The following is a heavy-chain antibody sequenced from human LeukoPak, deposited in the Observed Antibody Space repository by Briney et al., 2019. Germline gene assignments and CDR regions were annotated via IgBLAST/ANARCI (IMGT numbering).Heavy chain of an antibody. CDR3: ARDLGQYYDTSDNWFDP. CDR1: GFTFSSYS. D-gene: IGHD3-22*01. Sequence: PGESLRLSCATSGFTFSSYSMTWVRQAPGKGLEWVSTIASDTNIYYADSVKGRFTVSRDYAKSTMYLHLTSLRAEDTAVYYCARDLGQYYDTSDNWFDPWGQGTLVTVSS. J-gene: IGHJ5*02. V-gene: IGHV3-21*06. CDR2: IASDTNI.